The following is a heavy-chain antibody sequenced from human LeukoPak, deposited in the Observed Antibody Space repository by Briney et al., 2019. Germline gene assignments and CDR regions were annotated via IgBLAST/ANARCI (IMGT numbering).Heavy chain of an antibody. CDR1: VFTFSSYE. D-gene: IGHD5-12*01. J-gene: IGHJ6*04. V-gene: IGHV3-48*03. CDR2: ISSSGSTI. Sequence: GGCLRLSYAASVFTFSSYEMNGVRQAPGKGREWVLYISSSGSTIYYADSVKGRFTISRDNAKNSLYLQINSLRAEDTAVYYCASWLRYYYYGMDVWGKGTTVTVSS. CDR3: ASWLRYYYYGMDV.